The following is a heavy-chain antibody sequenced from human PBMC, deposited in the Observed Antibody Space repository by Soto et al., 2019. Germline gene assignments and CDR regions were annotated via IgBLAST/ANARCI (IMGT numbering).Heavy chain of an antibody. Sequence: GGSLRLSCAASGFTFSDYYMSWIRQAPGKGLEWVSYISSSGSTIYYADSVKGRFTISRDNAKNSLYLQMNSLRAEDTAVYYCARASSYSSSWYNWFDPWGQGTLVTVSS. CDR2: ISSSGSTI. V-gene: IGHV3-11*01. CDR1: GFTFSDYY. J-gene: IGHJ5*02. D-gene: IGHD6-13*01. CDR3: ARASSYSSSWYNWFDP.